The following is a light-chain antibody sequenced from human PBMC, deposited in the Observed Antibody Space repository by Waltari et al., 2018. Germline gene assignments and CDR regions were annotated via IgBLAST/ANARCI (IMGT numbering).Light chain of an antibody. Sequence: QLVLTQSPSASASLGASVKLTCTLDSGHSSNIIAWHQQKPETGPRFLMKVNSDGSHTKGDEIPDRFSGSSSGPERYLTISSVQSEDEADYYCQTGGHGTWVFGGGTKLTVL. J-gene: IGLJ3*02. CDR3: QTGGHGTWV. CDR1: SGHSSNI. V-gene: IGLV4-69*01. CDR2: VNSDGSH.